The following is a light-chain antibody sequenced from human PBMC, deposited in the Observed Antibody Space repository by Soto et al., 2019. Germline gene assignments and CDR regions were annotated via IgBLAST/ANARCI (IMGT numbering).Light chain of an antibody. V-gene: IGLV2-8*01. Sequence: QAALTQPPSASGPPGQSVTISCTGTSSDVGGYNYVSWYKQHPCKAPELIIYEVSKRLYGVPDRFSGSKSGNTASLTVSGLPAEDEADYYCNSYAGGNNFVVFGTGTKVTVL. CDR2: EVS. J-gene: IGLJ1*01. CDR1: SSDVGGYNY. CDR3: NSYAGGNNFVV.